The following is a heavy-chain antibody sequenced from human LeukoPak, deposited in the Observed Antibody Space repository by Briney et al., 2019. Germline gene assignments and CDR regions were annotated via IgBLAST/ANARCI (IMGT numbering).Heavy chain of an antibody. CDR1: GYTFTGYY. CDR2: MNPNSGNT. Sequence: ASVKLCCSASGYTFTGYYIHWVRQATGQGLGWRGWMNPNSGNTGYAQKFQGRVTMTRDTSISTAYMELSSLRSEDTAVYYCARMSYYDSSGDNWFDPWGQGTLVTVSS. V-gene: IGHV1-8*02. D-gene: IGHD3-22*01. CDR3: ARMSYYDSSGDNWFDP. J-gene: IGHJ5*02.